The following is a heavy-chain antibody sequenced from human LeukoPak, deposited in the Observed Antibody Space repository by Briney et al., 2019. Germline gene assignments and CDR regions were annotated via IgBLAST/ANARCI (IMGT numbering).Heavy chain of an antibody. CDR3: AGDSRRSYPYYMDV. CDR2: ISSSSSYI. CDR1: GFTFSSYS. D-gene: IGHD3-10*01. J-gene: IGHJ6*03. V-gene: IGHV3-21*01. Sequence: GGSLRLSCAASGFTFSSYSMNWVRQAPGKGLEWVSSISSSSSYIYYADSVKGRFTISRDNAKNSLYLQMNSLRAEDTAVYYCAGDSRRSYPYYMDVWGKGTTVTISS.